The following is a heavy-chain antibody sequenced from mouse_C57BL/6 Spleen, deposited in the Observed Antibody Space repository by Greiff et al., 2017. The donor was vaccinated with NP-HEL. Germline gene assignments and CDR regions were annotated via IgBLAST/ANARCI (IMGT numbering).Heavy chain of an antibody. CDR3: ASTYYYGSSYGWFAY. CDR2: INPNNGGT. V-gene: IGHV1-22*01. Sequence: VQLKESGPELVKPGASVKMSCKASGYTFTDYNMHWVKQSHGKSLEWIGYINPNNGGTSYNQKFKGKATLTVNKSSSTAYMELRSLTSEDSAVYYCASTYYYGSSYGWFAYWGQGTLVTVSA. D-gene: IGHD1-1*01. CDR1: GYTFTDYN. J-gene: IGHJ3*01.